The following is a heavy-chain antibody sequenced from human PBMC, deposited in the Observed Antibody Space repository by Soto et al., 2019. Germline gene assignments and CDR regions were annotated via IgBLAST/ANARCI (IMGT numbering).Heavy chain of an antibody. CDR1: ENTFSSYY. Sequence: QAQLVQSGAEVKKPGASVKVSCKASENTFSSYYLHWVRQGPGQGLEWMGMIHPSGGGATYAQKFLGRVTMTRATSTSTVFMELSRLRSEDTAIYYCSRGGHITVVTASFDFWGQGTLVTVSS. CDR3: SRGGHITVVTASFDF. D-gene: IGHD2-21*02. V-gene: IGHV1-46*03. CDR2: IHPSGGGA. J-gene: IGHJ4*02.